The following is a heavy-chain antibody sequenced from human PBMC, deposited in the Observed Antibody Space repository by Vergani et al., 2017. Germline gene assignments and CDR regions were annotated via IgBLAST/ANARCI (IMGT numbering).Heavy chain of an antibody. CDR1: GYTFTSYA. Sequence: QVQLVQSGAEVKKPGASVKVSCKASGYTFTSYAMHWVRQAPGQRLEWMGWINAVNGNTKYSQKFQGRVTITRDRSASTAYMALSSLRSEDSAVYYCASGIVGATRSFDYWGEGTLVTVSS. CDR3: ASGIVGATRSFDY. D-gene: IGHD1-26*01. J-gene: IGHJ4*02. CDR2: INAVNGNT. V-gene: IGHV1-3*01.